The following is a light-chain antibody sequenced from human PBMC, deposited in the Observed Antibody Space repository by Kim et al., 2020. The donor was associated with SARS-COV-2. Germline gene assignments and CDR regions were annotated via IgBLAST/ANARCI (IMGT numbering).Light chain of an antibody. J-gene: IGKJ1*01. Sequence: ASVAERVTISCRARQDISNYLAWFQLKPGKAPKLLIYAASALQPGVPSRFSGSGSGTDFTLTVTSLQPEDVATYYCQKCDSAPWTFGQGTKVDIK. CDR2: AAS. V-gene: IGKV1-27*01. CDR3: QKCDSAPWT. CDR1: QDISNY.